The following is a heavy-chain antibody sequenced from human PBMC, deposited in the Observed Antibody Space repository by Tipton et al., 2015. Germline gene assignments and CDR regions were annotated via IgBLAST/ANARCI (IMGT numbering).Heavy chain of an antibody. V-gene: IGHV5-51*01. Sequence: QSGPEVKKPGESLKMSCKGSGYSFANYWIGWVRQMPGKGLEWMGVIYPGDSDTRYSPSFQGHVTISADKFINTAYLQWNGLKASDTAVYYCARASIIQGYYHDSSRYYLFNSWGQGTLVTVSS. CDR2: IYPGDSDT. CDR3: ARASIIQGYYHDSSRYYLFNS. J-gene: IGHJ1*01. CDR1: GYSFANYW. D-gene: IGHD3-22*01.